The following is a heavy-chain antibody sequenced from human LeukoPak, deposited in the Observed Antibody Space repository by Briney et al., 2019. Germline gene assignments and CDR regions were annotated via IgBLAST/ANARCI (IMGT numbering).Heavy chain of an antibody. D-gene: IGHD2-2*01. J-gene: IGHJ5*02. V-gene: IGHV1-3*01. CDR3: ARGIVVQPSANWFDP. CDR2: INADDGNT. CDR1: GYTFTTYA. Sequence: GAPVKVSCKPSGYTFTTYAIHWVRQAPGQRLEWMGLINADDGNTRYSQRFQGRVTITRDTSANTAYMELSSLRFEDTAVYYCARGIVVQPSANWFDPWGQGTPVTVSS.